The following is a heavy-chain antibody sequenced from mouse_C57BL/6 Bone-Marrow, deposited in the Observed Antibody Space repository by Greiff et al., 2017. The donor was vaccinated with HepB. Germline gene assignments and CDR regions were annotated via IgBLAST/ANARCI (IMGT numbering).Heavy chain of an antibody. D-gene: IGHD1-1*01. Sequence: EVQLVESEGGLVQPGSSMKLSCTASGFTFSDYYMAWVRQFPEKGLEWVANINYDGSSTYYLDSLKSRFIISRDNAKNILYLQMSSLKSEDTATYYCARDFYYGSTFDVWGTGTTVTVSS. J-gene: IGHJ1*03. CDR1: GFTFSDYY. V-gene: IGHV5-16*01. CDR2: INYDGSST. CDR3: ARDFYYGSTFDV.